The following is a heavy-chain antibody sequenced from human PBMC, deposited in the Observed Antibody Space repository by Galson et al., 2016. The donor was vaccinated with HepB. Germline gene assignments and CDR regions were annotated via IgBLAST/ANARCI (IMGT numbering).Heavy chain of an antibody. J-gene: IGHJ4*02. V-gene: IGHV1-69*13. D-gene: IGHD1-26*01. CDR2: IIPVFGTP. Sequence: SVKVSCKASGGTFSRSSINWVRQAPGQGLEWMGGIIPVFGTPNYAQKFQGRVTITADESTSTAYMDLYSLRSEDTAVYYCARGQWELQDSVDYWGQGTLVTVSS. CDR1: GGTFSRSS. CDR3: ARGQWELQDSVDY.